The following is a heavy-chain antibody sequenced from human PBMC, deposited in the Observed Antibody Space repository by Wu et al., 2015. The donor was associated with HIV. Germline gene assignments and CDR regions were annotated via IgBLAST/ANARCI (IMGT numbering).Heavy chain of an antibody. CDR1: GYSFSAYY. V-gene: IGHV1-46*03. Sequence: QIQLVQSGAEVKKPGASVKVSCKASGYSFSAYYMHWVRQAPGQGLEWMGIINPSGGSTSYAQKFQGRVTMTRDTSTSTVYMELSSLRSEDTAVYYCAVTTSVNWFDPWGQGTLVTVSS. CDR2: INPSGGST. J-gene: IGHJ5*02. CDR3: AVTTSVNWFDP. D-gene: IGHD4-17*01.